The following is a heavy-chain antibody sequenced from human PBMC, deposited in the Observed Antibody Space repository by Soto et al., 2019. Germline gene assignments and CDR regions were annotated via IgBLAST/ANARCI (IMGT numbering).Heavy chain of an antibody. CDR1: GGSISSYY. J-gene: IGHJ4*02. CDR2: IYYSGST. D-gene: IGHD4-17*01. Sequence: SETLSLTCTVSGGSISSYYWSWIRQPPGKGLEWIGYIYYSGSTNYNPSLKSRVTISVDTSKNQFSLKLSSVTAADTAVYYCAAGEYGDYPPEYYFDYWGQGTLVTVSS. CDR3: AAGEYGDYPPEYYFDY. V-gene: IGHV4-59*01.